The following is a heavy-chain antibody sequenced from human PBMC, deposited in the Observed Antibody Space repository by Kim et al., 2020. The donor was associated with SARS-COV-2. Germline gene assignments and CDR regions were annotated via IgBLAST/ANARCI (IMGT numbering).Heavy chain of an antibody. J-gene: IGHJ3*02. V-gene: IGHV3-73*01. D-gene: IGHD1-1*01. CDR1: GFTFSDSP. CDR2: IRSKANSYET. CDR3: TRIPGTPFAFWDAFDI. Sequence: GGSLRLSCAASGFTFSDSPMHWVRQASGKGLEWVGRIRSKANSYETAYAASARGRFIISRDDSKNTAYLQMNSLKTEDTAVYYCTRIPGTPFAFWDAFDIWGQGTMVTVSS.